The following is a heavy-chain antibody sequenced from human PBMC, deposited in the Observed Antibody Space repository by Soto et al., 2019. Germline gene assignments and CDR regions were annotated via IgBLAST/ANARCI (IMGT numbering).Heavy chain of an antibody. J-gene: IGHJ4*02. CDR3: ARDFGSDLSAPGAVFDY. CDR2: ISPYNGNT. D-gene: IGHD3-3*01. CDR1: GYTFTSYG. Sequence: QVQLVQSGAKVKKPGASVKVSCKASGYTFTSYGISWVRQAPGQGLEWMGWISPYNGNTKYAQNFQGRVTMTTDTSTYTAYMEVRRLRSDDPAVYYCARDFGSDLSAPGAVFDYWGQGTLVTVSS. V-gene: IGHV1-18*01.